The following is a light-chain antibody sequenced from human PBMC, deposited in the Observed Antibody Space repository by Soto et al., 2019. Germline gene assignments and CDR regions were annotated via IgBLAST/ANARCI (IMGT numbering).Light chain of an antibody. CDR3: QQYDNLSLT. CDR1: QDISNY. J-gene: IGKJ4*01. V-gene: IGKV1-33*01. Sequence: DIQMTQSPSSLSASVGDRVTITCQASQDISNYLNWYQQKPGKAPKLLLFAASNMDTGVPSRFSGSGSGTDFTFTISSLQPEDIATYYCQQYDNLSLTFGGGTKVEIK. CDR2: AAS.